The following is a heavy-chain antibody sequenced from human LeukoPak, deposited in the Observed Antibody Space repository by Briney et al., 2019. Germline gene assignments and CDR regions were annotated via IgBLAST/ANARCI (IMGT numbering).Heavy chain of an antibody. Sequence: GGSLRLSCAASGFTFSSYGMHWVRQAPGKGLEWVAVISYDGSNKYYADSVKGRFTISRDNSKNTLYLQMNSLRAEDTAVYYCAKERLMSSSWYTWTYYYGMDVWGQGTTVTVSS. CDR1: GFTFSSYG. D-gene: IGHD6-13*01. J-gene: IGHJ6*02. CDR3: AKERLMSSSWYTWTYYYGMDV. V-gene: IGHV3-30*18. CDR2: ISYDGSNK.